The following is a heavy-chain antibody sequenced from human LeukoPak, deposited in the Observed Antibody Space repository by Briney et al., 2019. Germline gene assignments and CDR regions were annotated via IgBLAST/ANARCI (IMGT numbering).Heavy chain of an antibody. CDR2: IYPSDSDT. Sequence: GESLKISCKGSGYSFTNYWIGWVRQMPGKGLEWMGIIYPSDSDTRYSPSFQGQVTISVDKSISTAYLQWSSLKASDTAMYYCARLRYPYSRLQLDAFDIWGQGTMVTVSS. V-gene: IGHV5-51*01. D-gene: IGHD1-1*01. J-gene: IGHJ3*02. CDR3: ARLRYPYSRLQLDAFDI. CDR1: GYSFTNYW.